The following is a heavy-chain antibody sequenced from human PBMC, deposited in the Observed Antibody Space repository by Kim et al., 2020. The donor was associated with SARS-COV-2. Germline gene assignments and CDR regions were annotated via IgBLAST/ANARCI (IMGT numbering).Heavy chain of an antibody. Sequence: NKYYADAVKGRFTISRDNSKNTLYLQMNSLRAEDTAVYYCAKGQGGATVYWGQGTLVTVSS. J-gene: IGHJ4*02. CDR2: NK. CDR3: AKGQGGATVY. D-gene: IGHD1-26*01. V-gene: IGHV3-30*02.